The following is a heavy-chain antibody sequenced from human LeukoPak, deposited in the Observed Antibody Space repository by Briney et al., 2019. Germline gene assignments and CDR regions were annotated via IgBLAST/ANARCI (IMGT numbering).Heavy chain of an antibody. D-gene: IGHD3-10*01. Sequence: SETLSLTCTVSGGSISSGDYYWSWIRQPPGKGLEWIGYIYYSGSTYYNPSLKSRVTISVDTSKNQFSLKLSSVTAADTAVYYCARGPYYYGAGSYVALDYWGQGTLVTVSS. J-gene: IGHJ4*02. CDR3: ARGPYYYGAGSYVALDY. CDR1: GGSISSGDYY. V-gene: IGHV4-30-4*01. CDR2: IYYSGST.